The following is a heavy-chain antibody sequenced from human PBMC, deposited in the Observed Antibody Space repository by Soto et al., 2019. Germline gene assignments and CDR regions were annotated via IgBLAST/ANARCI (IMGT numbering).Heavy chain of an antibody. D-gene: IGHD5-18*01. V-gene: IGHV1-3*04. Sequence: ASVKVSCKASGYTVTTYAMHWVRQAPGQRLEWMGWINTGNGNTKYSQKFQGRVTITRDTSANTVYMELSSLRSEDTAVYYCARAPGYTYNTNWFDPWGQGTLVTGSS. CDR2: INTGNGNT. J-gene: IGHJ5*02. CDR1: GYTVTTYA. CDR3: ARAPGYTYNTNWFDP.